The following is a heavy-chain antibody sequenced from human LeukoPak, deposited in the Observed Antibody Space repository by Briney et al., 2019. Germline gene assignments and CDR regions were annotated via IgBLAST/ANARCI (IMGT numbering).Heavy chain of an antibody. CDR3: ATAPDFGVVIF. Sequence: GGSPRLSCAASGFTFSSYAMSWVRQAPGKGLEWVSAIRGSGGSTYYADSVKGRFTISRDNSKNTLYLQMNSLRAEDTAVYYCATAPDFGVVIFWGQGTLVTVSS. V-gene: IGHV3-23*01. D-gene: IGHD3-3*01. CDR2: IRGSGGST. J-gene: IGHJ4*02. CDR1: GFTFSSYA.